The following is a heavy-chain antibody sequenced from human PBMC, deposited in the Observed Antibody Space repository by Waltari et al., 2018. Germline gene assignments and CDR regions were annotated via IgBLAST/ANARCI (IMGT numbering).Heavy chain of an antibody. CDR3: APMGASRLTWTD. Sequence: EVQLVESGGGLVQPGGSLRLSCAASGLRFSSYGMNWVRQAQGKGLEWVAHMSGGGYPKYYADSVKGRFTISRDNAKNSLFLQMNGLRAEDTAVYYCAPMGASRLTWTDWGQGTLVTVSS. D-gene: IGHD1-26*01. CDR1: GLRFSSYG. V-gene: IGHV3-48*01. CDR2: MSGGGYPK. J-gene: IGHJ4*02.